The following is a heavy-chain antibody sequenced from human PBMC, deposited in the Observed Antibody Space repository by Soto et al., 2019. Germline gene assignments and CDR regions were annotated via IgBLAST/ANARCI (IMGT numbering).Heavy chain of an antibody. J-gene: IGHJ4*02. CDR2: ISYDGSNK. CDR1: GFTFSSYA. CDR3: ARDRAAAAPSFDY. V-gene: IGHV3-30-3*01. Sequence: GGSLRLSCAASGFTFSSYAMHWVRQAPGKGLEWVAVISYDGSNKYYADSVKGRFTISRDNSKNTLYLQMNSLRAEDTAVYYCARDRAAAAPSFDYWGQGTLVTV. D-gene: IGHD6-13*01.